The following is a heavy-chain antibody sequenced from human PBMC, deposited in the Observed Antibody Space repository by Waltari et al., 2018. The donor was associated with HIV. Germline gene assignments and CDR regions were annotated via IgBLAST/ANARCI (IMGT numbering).Heavy chain of an antibody. V-gene: IGHV1-8*01. J-gene: IGHJ3*02. CDR3: ARGPGSSWYWIDAFDI. Sequence: QVQLVQSGAEVKKPGASVKVSCKASGYTFTSYDINWVRQATGQGLEWMGWMNPTSGNTGYAQKFQGRVTMTRNTSISTAYMELSSLRSEDTAVYYCARGPGSSWYWIDAFDIWGQGTMVTVSS. CDR2: MNPTSGNT. D-gene: IGHD6-13*01. CDR1: GYTFTSYD.